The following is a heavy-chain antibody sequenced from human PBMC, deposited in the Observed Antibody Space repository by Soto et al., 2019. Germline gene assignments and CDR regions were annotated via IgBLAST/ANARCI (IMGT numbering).Heavy chain of an antibody. CDR2: VDVGGGST. J-gene: IGHJ3*02. CDR1: GFTFSTHA. CDR3: ARDSGPAGGGACDI. V-gene: IGHV3-23*01. D-gene: IGHD6-25*01. Sequence: EVQLLESGGGLVQPGGSLRLSCAASGFTFSTHAMIWVRQAPGKGLNWVSTVDVGGGSTYYADSVKGRFTVSRDNSKNKVYLQLNTLRAEDTAIYFCARDSGPAGGGACDIWGQGTMVTVSS.